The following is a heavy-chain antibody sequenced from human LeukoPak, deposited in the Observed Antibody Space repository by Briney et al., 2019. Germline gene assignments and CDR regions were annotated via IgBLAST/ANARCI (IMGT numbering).Heavy chain of an antibody. CDR3: VRGTGY. CDR1: GFTFSTYV. V-gene: IGHV3-64D*06. J-gene: IGHJ4*02. Sequence: QSGGSLRLSCSVSGFTFSTYVMHWVHQAPGKGLEYVSAISSNGDNTYYADPVKGRFTISRDNSKNTLYLQMSSLRADDAAVYYCVRGTGYWGQGTLVTVSS. CDR2: ISSNGDNT.